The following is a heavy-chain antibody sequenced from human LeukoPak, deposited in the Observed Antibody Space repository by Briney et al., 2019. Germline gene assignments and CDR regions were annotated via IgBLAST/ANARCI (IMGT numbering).Heavy chain of an antibody. J-gene: IGHJ4*02. D-gene: IGHD6-6*01. Sequence: SQTLSLTCTVSGCSISSGYYYWSWIRQPPGKCLEYIGYIYYGGTYYNPSLKSRVTISVDTSKNQFSLKLSSVTAADTAVYYCXRGTXXSSIDYWGQXXXXXVSS. CDR3: XRGTXXSSIDY. CDR1: GCSISSGYYY. CDR2: IYYGGT. V-gene: IGHV4-30-4*01.